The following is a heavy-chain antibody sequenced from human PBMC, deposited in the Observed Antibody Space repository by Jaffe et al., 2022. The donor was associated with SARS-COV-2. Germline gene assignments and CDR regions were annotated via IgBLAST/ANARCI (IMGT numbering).Heavy chain of an antibody. J-gene: IGHJ6*02. CDR2: INSDGSST. Sequence: EVQLVESGGGLVQPGGSLRLSCAASGFTFSSYWMHWVRQAPGKGLVWVSRINSDGSSTSYADSVKGRFTISRDNAKNTLYLQMNSLRAEDTAVYYCASSGPLFTMVRGSNRGYYYGMDVWGQGTTVTVSS. V-gene: IGHV3-74*01. D-gene: IGHD3-10*01. CDR3: ASSGPLFTMVRGSNRGYYYGMDV. CDR1: GFTFSSYW.